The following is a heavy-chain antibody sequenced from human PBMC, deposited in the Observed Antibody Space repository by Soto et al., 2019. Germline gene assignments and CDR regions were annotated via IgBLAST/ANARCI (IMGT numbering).Heavy chain of an antibody. CDR2: INHSGST. D-gene: IGHD6-13*01. Sequence: SETLSLTCTVSSGSISSGGYYWSWLRQHPGKGLEWIGYINHSGSTNYNPSLKSRVTISVDTSKNQFSLKLSSVTAADTAVYYCAKLIAAAGTPQTDYWGQGTLVTVSS. CDR1: SGSISSGGYY. V-gene: IGHV4-31*03. J-gene: IGHJ4*02. CDR3: AKLIAAAGTPQTDY.